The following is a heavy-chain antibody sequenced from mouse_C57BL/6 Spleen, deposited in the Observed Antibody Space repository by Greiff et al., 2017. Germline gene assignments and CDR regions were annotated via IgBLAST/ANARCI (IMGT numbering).Heavy chain of an antibody. Sequence: EVKLVESGEGLVKPGGSLKLSCAASGFTFSSYAMSWVRQTPEKRLEWVANISSGGDYTYYADTVKGRFTISRDHARNTLYLQMSSLKSEDTAMXDSTGGGSDDGDWHFAVWGTGTLVTVSA. V-gene: IGHV5-9-1*02. CDR3: TGGGSDDGDWHFAV. D-gene: IGHD2-3*01. CDR2: ISSGGDYT. CDR1: GFTFSSYA. J-gene: IGHJ3*01.